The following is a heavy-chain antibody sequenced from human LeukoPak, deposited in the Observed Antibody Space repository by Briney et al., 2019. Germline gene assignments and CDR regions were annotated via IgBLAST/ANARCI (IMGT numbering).Heavy chain of an antibody. CDR2: ISGSGGST. Sequence: AGGSLRLSCAASGFTFSSYAMSWVRQAPGKGLEWVSAISGSGGSTYYADSVKGRFTISRDNSKNPLYLQMNSLRAEDTAVYYCAKGAPSGVVVPAAIRFDPWGQGTLVTVSS. CDR3: AKGAPSGVVVPAAIRFDP. D-gene: IGHD2-2*02. J-gene: IGHJ5*02. CDR1: GFTFSSYA. V-gene: IGHV3-23*01.